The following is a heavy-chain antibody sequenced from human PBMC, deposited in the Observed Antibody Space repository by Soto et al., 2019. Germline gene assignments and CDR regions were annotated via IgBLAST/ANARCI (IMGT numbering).Heavy chain of an antibody. D-gene: IGHD5-18*01. CDR1: GFTFSNAW. CDR3: VTGRGYGYRGSDYYYGMDV. V-gene: IGHV3-15*07. Sequence: DVQLVESGGGLVKPGGSRRLSCAASGFTFSNAWMNWVRQAPGKGLEWVGRIKSETDGGTTDYAAPVKGRFTISRDDSRTTLYLQMNSLKTEDTALYFCVTGRGYGYRGSDYYYGMDVWGQGTTVTVSS. J-gene: IGHJ6*02. CDR2: IKSETDGGTT.